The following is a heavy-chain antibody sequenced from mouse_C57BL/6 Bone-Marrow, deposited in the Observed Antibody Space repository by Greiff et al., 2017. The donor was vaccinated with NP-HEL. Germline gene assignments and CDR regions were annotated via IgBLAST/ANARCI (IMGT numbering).Heavy chain of an antibody. D-gene: IGHD1-1*01. Sequence: VQLQQSGAELVKPGASVKLSCKASGYTFTSYWMQWVNQRPGQGLEWIGEIDPSDSYTNYNQKFKGKATLTVDTSSSTAYMQLSSLTSEDSAVYYCAVYGSSSFNVWGTGTTVTVSS. V-gene: IGHV1-50*01. CDR3: AVYGSSSFNV. J-gene: IGHJ1*03. CDR1: GYTFTSYW. CDR2: IDPSDSYT.